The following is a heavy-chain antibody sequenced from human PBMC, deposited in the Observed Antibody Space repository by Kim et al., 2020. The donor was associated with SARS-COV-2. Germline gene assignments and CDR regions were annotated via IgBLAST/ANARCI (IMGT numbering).Heavy chain of an antibody. D-gene: IGHD3-10*01. CDR1: GYTFTSYD. Sequence: ASVKVSCKASGYTFTSYDINWVRQATGQGLEWMGSMNPNSGDTVYAQNFQGRVTMTRDTSISTAYMELSSLRSDDTGVYYCARFGGHHIRNDAFDIWGQGTMVTVSS. CDR2: MNPNSGDT. J-gene: IGHJ3*02. V-gene: IGHV1-8*01. CDR3: ARFGGHHIRNDAFDI.